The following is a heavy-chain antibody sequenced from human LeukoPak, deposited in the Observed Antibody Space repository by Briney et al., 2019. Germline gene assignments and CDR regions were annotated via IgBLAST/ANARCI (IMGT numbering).Heavy chain of an antibody. D-gene: IGHD1-26*01. CDR3: ARPKSPLKWGAFDI. Sequence: SVNVSCKASGGTFSSYAISWVRQAPGQGLEWMGGIVPIFGTANYAQKFQGRVTITADESTSTAYMELSSLRSEDTAVYYCARPKSPLKWGAFDIWGQGTMVTVSS. V-gene: IGHV1-69*13. CDR2: IVPIFGTA. CDR1: GGTFSSYA. J-gene: IGHJ3*02.